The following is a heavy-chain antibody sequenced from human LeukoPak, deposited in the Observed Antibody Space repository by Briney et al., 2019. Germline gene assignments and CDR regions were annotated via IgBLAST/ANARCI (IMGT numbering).Heavy chain of an antibody. CDR1: GYTFSNYG. V-gene: IGHV1-18*01. CDR2: ISGYNGNT. D-gene: IGHD3-22*01. J-gene: IGHJ6*03. Sequence: ASVKVSCKASGYTFSNYGISWVRQAPGQGLEWMGWISGYNGNTNFAQKFQGRVIMTTDTSTSTAYMELRSLRSEDTAVYYCARALDYYDSSGYYFRPYYYYYYYMDVWGKGTTVTVSS. CDR3: ARALDYYDSSGYYFRPYYYYYYYMDV.